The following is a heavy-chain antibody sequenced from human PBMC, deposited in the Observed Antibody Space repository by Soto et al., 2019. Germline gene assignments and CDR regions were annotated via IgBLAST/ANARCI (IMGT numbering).Heavy chain of an antibody. J-gene: IGHJ6*02. D-gene: IGHD2-2*01. Sequence: QVQLVQSGAEVKKPGASVKVSCKASGYTFTSYGISWVRQAPGQGLEWMGWISAYNGNTNSAQKLQGRVTMTTDTSTSRAYMELRSLRSDDTAVYYCARDSRRRLVGYGMDVWGQGTTVTVSS. CDR1: GYTFTSYG. V-gene: IGHV1-18*01. CDR2: ISAYNGNT. CDR3: ARDSRRRLVGYGMDV.